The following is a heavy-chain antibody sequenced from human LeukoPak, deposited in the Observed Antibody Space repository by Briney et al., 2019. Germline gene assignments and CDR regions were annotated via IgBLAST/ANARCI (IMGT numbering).Heavy chain of an antibody. V-gene: IGHV4-61*01. D-gene: IGHD3-9*01. J-gene: IGHJ4*02. CDR2: IYYSGST. CDR3: ARDRRYFDWLLPDY. CDR1: GGSVSSGSYY. Sequence: SETLSLTCTVSGGSVSSGSYYWSWIRQPPGKGLEWIGYIYYSGSTNYNPSLKSRATISVDTSKNQFSLKLSSVTAADTAVYYCARDRRYFDWLLPDYWGQGTLVTVSS.